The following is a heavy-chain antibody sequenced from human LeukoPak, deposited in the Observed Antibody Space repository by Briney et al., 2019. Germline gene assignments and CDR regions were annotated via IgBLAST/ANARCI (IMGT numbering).Heavy chain of an antibody. CDR1: GFTFSSYW. J-gene: IGHJ1*01. CDR3: AKDRTVTTRAGYFQH. V-gene: IGHV3-74*01. Sequence: GGSLRLSCAASGFTFSSYWMHWVRQAPGKGLVWVSRINSDGSSTSYADSVKGRFTISRDNAKNSLYLQMNSLRAEDTALYYCAKDRTVTTRAGYFQHWGQGTLVTVSS. CDR2: INSDGSST. D-gene: IGHD4-17*01.